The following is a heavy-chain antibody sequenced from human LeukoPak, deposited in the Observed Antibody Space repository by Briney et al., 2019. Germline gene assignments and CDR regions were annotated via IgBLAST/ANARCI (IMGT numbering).Heavy chain of an antibody. J-gene: IGHJ4*02. CDR3: ARGEVPPHYFDY. V-gene: IGHV1-69*13. CDR2: IILIFGTP. CDR1: GGTFSNYA. Sequence: SVTVSCKASGGTFSNYAISWVRQAPGQGLEWMGGIILIFGTPNYAQKFQGRVTITADESTSTAYMELSSLRSEDTAVYYCARGEVPPHYFDYWGQGTLVTVSS.